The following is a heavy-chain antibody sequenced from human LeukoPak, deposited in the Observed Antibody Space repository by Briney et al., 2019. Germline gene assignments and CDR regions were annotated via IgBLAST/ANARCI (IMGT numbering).Heavy chain of an antibody. CDR1: GFTFSSYA. V-gene: IGHV3-30-3*01. D-gene: IGHD6-13*01. J-gene: IGHJ6*02. CDR3: AKDRKQQLVGRYYYYGMDV. CDR2: ISNDGSNK. Sequence: PGGSLRLSCAASGFTFSSYAMHWVRQAPGKGLEWVAVISNDGSNKYYADSVKGRFTISRDNSKNTLYLQMNSLRAEDTAVYYCAKDRKQQLVGRYYYYGMDVWGQGTTVTVSS.